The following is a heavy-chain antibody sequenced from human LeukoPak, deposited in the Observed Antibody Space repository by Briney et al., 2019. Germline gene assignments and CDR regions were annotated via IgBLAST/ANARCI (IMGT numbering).Heavy chain of an antibody. Sequence: ASVKASCKASGYTFTGYYMHWVRQAPGQGLEWMGRINPNSGGTNYAQKFQGRVTMTRDTSISTAYMELSRLRSDDTAVYYCARTITMIVVDTDYWGQGTLVTVSS. V-gene: IGHV1-2*06. CDR1: GYTFTGYY. CDR3: ARTITMIVVDTDY. D-gene: IGHD3-22*01. CDR2: INPNSGGT. J-gene: IGHJ4*02.